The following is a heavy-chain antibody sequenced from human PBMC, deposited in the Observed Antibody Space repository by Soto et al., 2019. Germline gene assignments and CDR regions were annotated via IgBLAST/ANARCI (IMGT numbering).Heavy chain of an antibody. CDR3: ARAYSSSSLSWTYYFDY. V-gene: IGHV3-30-3*01. CDR2: ISYDGSNK. D-gene: IGHD6-6*01. Sequence: GGFLRLSCAASGFTFSSYAMHWVRQAPGKGLEWVAVISYDGSNKYYADSVKGRFTISRDNSKNTLYLQMNSLRAEDTAVYYCARAYSSSSLSWTYYFDYWGQGTLVTVSS. CDR1: GFTFSSYA. J-gene: IGHJ4*02.